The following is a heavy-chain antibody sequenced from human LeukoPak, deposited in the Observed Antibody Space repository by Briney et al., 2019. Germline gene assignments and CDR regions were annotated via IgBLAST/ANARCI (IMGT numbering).Heavy chain of an antibody. Sequence: SETLSLTCTVSGGSISSYYWSWIRQPPGKGLEWIGYIYYSGSTNYNPSLKSRVTISVDTSKNQFSLKLSSVTAADPAVYYCARDGIVVVPAAMKYYYYYGMDVWGQGTTVTVSS. D-gene: IGHD2-2*01. CDR2: IYYSGST. CDR1: GGSISSYY. V-gene: IGHV4-59*01. J-gene: IGHJ6*02. CDR3: ARDGIVVVPAAMKYYYYYGMDV.